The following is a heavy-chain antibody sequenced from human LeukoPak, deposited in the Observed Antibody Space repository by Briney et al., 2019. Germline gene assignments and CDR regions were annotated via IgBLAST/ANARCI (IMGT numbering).Heavy chain of an antibody. V-gene: IGHV3-48*01. Sequence: GGSLRLSCAASGFTFNTFGMNWVRQAPGKGLEGVAYISSQSNTIDYAESVKGRFTVSRDNAKNSLFLHMNSLTADDTAVYYCAKSRSWRKFDSWGQGTLVIVSS. CDR2: ISSQSNTI. CDR1: GFTFNTFG. J-gene: IGHJ4*02. D-gene: IGHD6-13*01. CDR3: AKSRSWRKFDS.